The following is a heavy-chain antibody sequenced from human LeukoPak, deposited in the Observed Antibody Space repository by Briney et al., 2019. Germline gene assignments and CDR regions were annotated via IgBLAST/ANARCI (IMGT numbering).Heavy chain of an antibody. CDR1: GFTFSSCA. D-gene: IGHD2-2*01. CDR2: ISYDGSNK. CDR3: ARDSPDIVVVPAAIYYYGMDV. J-gene: IGHJ6*02. V-gene: IGHV3-30-3*01. Sequence: GGSLRLSCAASGFTFSSCAMHWVRQAPGKGLEWVAVISYDGSNKYYADSVKGRFTISRDNSKNTLYLQMNSLRAEDTAVYYCARDSPDIVVVPAAIYYYGMDVWGQGTTVTVSS.